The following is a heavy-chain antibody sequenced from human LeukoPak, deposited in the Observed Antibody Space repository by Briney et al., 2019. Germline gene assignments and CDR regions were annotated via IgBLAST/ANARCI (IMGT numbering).Heavy chain of an antibody. CDR3: ARGGYSGQEYYYYYYMDV. CDR2: MNPNSGNT. CDR1: GYTFTSYD. J-gene: IGHJ6*03. V-gene: IGHV1-8*01. Sequence: ASVKVSCKASGYTFTSYDINWVRQATGQGLEWMGWMNPNSGNTGYAQKFQGRVTMTRNTSISTAYMELSSLRSEDTAVYYCARGGYSGQEYYYYYYMDVWGKGTTVTISS. D-gene: IGHD5-12*01.